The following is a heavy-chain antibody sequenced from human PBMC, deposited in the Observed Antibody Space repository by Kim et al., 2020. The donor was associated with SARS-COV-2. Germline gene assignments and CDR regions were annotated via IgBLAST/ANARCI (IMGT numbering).Heavy chain of an antibody. D-gene: IGHD1-26*01. Sequence: SETLSLTCTVSGGSISSSSYYWGWIRQPPGKGLEWIGSIYYSGSTYYNPSLKSRVTISVDTSKNQFSLKLSSVTAADTAVYYCARPGESGSDSGDWGQGTLVTVSS. J-gene: IGHJ4*02. CDR1: GGSISSSSYY. V-gene: IGHV4-39*01. CDR3: ARPGESGSDSGD. CDR2: IYYSGST.